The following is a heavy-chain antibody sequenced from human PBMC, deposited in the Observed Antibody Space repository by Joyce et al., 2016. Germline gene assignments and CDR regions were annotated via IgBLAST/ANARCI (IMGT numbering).Heavy chain of an antibody. CDR2: IMDIGGST. V-gene: IGHV3-23*01. D-gene: IGHD4-11*01. J-gene: IGHJ6*03. Sequence: EVQLLESGGGLVQPGGSLTLSCAASGFTFNNYGLTWVRQAPGKGLEWVSSIMDIGGSTYYADSVRDRFTISRDNSKNTLFLQMTSLTAEDTAVYYCAKDRPYSTYYYFYYMDVWGKGTTVTVSS. CDR3: AKDRPYSTYYYFYYMDV. CDR1: GFTFNNYG.